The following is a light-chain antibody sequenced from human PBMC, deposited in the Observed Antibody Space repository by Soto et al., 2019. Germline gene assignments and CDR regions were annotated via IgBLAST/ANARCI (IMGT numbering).Light chain of an antibody. CDR1: QSVSSSY. V-gene: IGKV3-20*01. CDR2: GAS. Sequence: EIVLTQSPGTLSLSPGERATLSCRASQSVSSSYVSWYQQKPGQAPRLLIYGASSRATGIPDRFSGRWSTTDFTLTISILEPEDVAEYYCQQYSSSPPAFGQGTKLEIK. J-gene: IGKJ2*01. CDR3: QQYSSSPPA.